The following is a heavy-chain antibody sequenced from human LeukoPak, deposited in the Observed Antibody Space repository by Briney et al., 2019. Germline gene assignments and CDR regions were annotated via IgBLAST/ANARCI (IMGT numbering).Heavy chain of an antibody. Sequence: ASVKVSCKASVGTFSSYAISWVRQAPGQGLEWMGGIIPIFGTANYAQKFQGRVTITTDESTSTAYMGLSSLRSEDTAVYYCARDRGVVPLDPWGQGTLVTVSS. V-gene: IGHV1-69*05. CDR1: VGTFSSYA. CDR2: IIPIFGTA. D-gene: IGHD2-2*01. J-gene: IGHJ5*02. CDR3: ARDRGVVPLDP.